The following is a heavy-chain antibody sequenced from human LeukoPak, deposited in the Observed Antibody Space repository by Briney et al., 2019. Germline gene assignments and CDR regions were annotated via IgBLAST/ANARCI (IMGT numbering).Heavy chain of an antibody. CDR2: TYYRSKLNN. Sequence: PSQTLSLTCAISGDSVSTNSVAWNWIRQSPSRGLEWLGRTYYRSKLNNDYAVSVKSRITINPDTSKNQFSLQLNSVTPDDTALYYCARGRYSGFDLWGQGTMVTVSS. CDR1: GDSVSTNSVA. D-gene: IGHD2-15*01. CDR3: ARGRYSGFDL. V-gene: IGHV6-1*01. J-gene: IGHJ3*01.